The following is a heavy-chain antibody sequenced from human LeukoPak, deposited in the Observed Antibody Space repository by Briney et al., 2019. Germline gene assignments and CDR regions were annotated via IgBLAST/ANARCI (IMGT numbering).Heavy chain of an antibody. J-gene: IGHJ5*02. CDR2: ISGSGGST. V-gene: IGHV3-23*01. D-gene: IGHD6-13*01. CDR1: GFTFSDYY. Sequence: GGSLRLSCAASGFTFSDYYMSWIRQAPGKGLEWVSAISGSGGSTYYADSVKGRFTISRDNSKNTLYLQMNSLRAEDTAVYYCAKEQLEDSSSWSRGPFDPWGQGTLVTVSS. CDR3: AKEQLEDSSSWSRGPFDP.